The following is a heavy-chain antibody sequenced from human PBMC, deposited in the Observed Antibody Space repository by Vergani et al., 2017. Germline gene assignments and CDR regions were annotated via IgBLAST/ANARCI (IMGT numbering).Heavy chain of an antibody. Sequence: QVQLVQSGAEVKKPGASVKVSCKASGYTFTGYYMHWVRQAPGQGLEWMGWINTNSGGTNYAQKFQGRVTMTRDTSTSTVYMELSSLRSEDTAVYYCARVSSSGRVPFDYWGQGTLVTVSS. D-gene: IGHD2-15*01. J-gene: IGHJ4*02. V-gene: IGHV1-2*02. CDR2: INTNSGGT. CDR3: ARVSSSGRVPFDY. CDR1: GYTFTGYY.